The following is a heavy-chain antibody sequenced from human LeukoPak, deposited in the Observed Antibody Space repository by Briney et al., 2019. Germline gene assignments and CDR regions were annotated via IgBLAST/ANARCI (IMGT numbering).Heavy chain of an antibody. CDR2: IYSGGST. CDR3: ARAPLWSGYFFFDY. D-gene: IGHD3-3*01. Sequence: GGSLRLSCAASGFTVSSNYMSWVRQAPGKGLEWVSVIYSGGSTYYAASVKGRFTISSDNSKNTLYLQMNSLRAEDTAVYYCARAPLWSGYFFFDYWGQGTLVTVSS. J-gene: IGHJ4*02. CDR1: GFTVSSNY. V-gene: IGHV3-53*01.